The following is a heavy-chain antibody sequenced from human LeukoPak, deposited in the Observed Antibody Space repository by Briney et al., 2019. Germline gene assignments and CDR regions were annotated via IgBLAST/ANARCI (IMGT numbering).Heavy chain of an antibody. V-gene: IGHV4-31*03. CDR3: ARVLSHKYYDFWSGYVSGWFDP. CDR2: IYYSGST. J-gene: IGHJ5*01. Sequence: PSQTLSLTCTVSGGSISSGGYYWSWIRQHPGKGLEWIGYIYYSGSTYYNPSLESRVTISVDTSKNQFSLKLSSVTAADTAVYYCARVLSHKYYDFWSGYVSGWFDPWGQGTLVTVSS. D-gene: IGHD3-3*01. CDR1: GGSISSGGYY.